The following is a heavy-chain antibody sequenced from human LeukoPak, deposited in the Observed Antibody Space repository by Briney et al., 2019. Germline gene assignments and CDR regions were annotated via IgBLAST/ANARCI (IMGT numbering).Heavy chain of an antibody. CDR3: ARRGGGNYYDSSGYYVDY. J-gene: IGHJ4*02. V-gene: IGHV4-59*08. CDR1: GGSISSYY. Sequence: SETLSLTCTVSGGSISSYYWSWIRQPPGKGLEWIGYIYYSGSTNYNPSLKSRVTISVDTSKNQFSLKLSSVTAADTAVYYCARRGGGNYYDSSGYYVDYWGQGTLVTVSS. D-gene: IGHD3-22*01. CDR2: IYYSGST.